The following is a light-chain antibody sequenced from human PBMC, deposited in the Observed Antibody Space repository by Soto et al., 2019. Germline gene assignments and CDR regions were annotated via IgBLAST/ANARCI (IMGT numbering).Light chain of an antibody. CDR3: VLYMGSGISV. Sequence: QTVVTQEPSFSVSPGRTVTLTCGLRSGSVSTSYYPSWYQQTPGQAPRTLIYNTNTRSSGVPDRFSGSILGNKAALTITGAQADDESDYYCVLYMGSGISVFGGGTQLTVL. CDR2: NTN. V-gene: IGLV8-61*01. CDR1: SGSVSTSYY. J-gene: IGLJ3*02.